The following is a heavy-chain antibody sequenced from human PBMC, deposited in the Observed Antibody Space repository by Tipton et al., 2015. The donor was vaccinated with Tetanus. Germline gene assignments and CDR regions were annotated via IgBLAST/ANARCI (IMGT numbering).Heavy chain of an antibody. CDR2: ISHSGGT. CDR1: GDSVSCGGCY. D-gene: IGHD4-23*01. J-gene: IGHJ2*01. Sequence: TLSLTCSVSGDSVSCGGCYWSWIRQSPGKRLEWIGYISHSGGTNYNPSLKSRVTISVDTSKNHFSLSLTSVTAADTAVYYCATMTPVDWYFDLWGRGTLVTVSS. V-gene: IGHV4-61*03. CDR3: ATMTPVDWYFDL.